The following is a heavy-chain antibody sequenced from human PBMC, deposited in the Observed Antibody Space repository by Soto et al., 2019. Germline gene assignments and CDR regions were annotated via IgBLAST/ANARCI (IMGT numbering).Heavy chain of an antibody. Sequence: SETLSLTCTVSGGSISSGGYYWSWIRQHPGKGLEWIGYIYYSGSTYYNPSLKSRVTISVDTSKNQFSLKLSSVTAADTAVYYCARDLLPSSTSCHGLGYWGQGTLVTVSS. V-gene: IGHV4-31*03. CDR3: ARDLLPSSTSCHGLGY. J-gene: IGHJ4*02. D-gene: IGHD2-2*01. CDR1: GGSISSGGYY. CDR2: IYYSGST.